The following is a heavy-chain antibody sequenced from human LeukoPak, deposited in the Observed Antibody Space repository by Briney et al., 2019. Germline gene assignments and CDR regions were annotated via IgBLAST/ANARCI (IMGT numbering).Heavy chain of an antibody. D-gene: IGHD3-9*01. V-gene: IGHV3-48*01. CDR2: ISSIISTI. Sequence: GGSLRLSCAASGFTFSSYSMNWVRQAPGKGLEWGSYISSIISTIYYADSVKGRFTISRDNAKNSLYLQMNRLRAEDTAVYYCAPGYFYFDYWGQGTLVTVSS. CDR3: APGYFYFDY. CDR1: GFTFSSYS. J-gene: IGHJ4*02.